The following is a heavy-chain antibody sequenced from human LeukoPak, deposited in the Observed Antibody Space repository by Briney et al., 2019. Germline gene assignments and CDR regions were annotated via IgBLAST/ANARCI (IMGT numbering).Heavy chain of an antibody. CDR2: ISTDGSRI. CDR3: TRGVAISTSGWYDTCDY. V-gene: IGHV3-64*02. D-gene: IGHD6-19*01. J-gene: IGHJ4*02. CDR1: GFTFSNYA. Sequence: GGSLRLSCAASGFTFSNYAMYWVRHAPGKGLEYVSVISTDGSRIYYADSVKGRFTISRDNSKNTLYLQMGSLRAEDMAEYYCTRGVAISTSGWYDTCDYWGQGALVTVSS.